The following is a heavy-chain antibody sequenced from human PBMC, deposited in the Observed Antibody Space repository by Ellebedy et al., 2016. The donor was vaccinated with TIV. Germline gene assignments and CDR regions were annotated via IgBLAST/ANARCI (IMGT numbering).Heavy chain of an antibody. Sequence: SETLSLTXSVSGGSLTSAGYYWGWLRQPPGKGLEWIGDINHRGVTKSISSLKSRVTISLDTSKKHFSLNITSVTAADTAVYYCARGSMVRGLAGWGQGTLVTVSS. J-gene: IGHJ4*02. CDR1: GGSLTSAGYY. D-gene: IGHD3-10*01. CDR2: INHRGVT. CDR3: ARGSMVRGLAG. V-gene: IGHV4-61*03.